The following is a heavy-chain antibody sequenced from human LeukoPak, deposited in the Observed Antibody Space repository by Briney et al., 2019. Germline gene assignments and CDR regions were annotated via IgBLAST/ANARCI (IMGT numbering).Heavy chain of an antibody. Sequence: SGGSLRLSCAASGFTFSNYVMSWVRQAPGRGLEWVSAISASGSSTYHADSAEGRFTTSRDNSKNTLYLQMNSLRAEDTAIYYCAKVCGANCYYPDYWGQGAQVTVSS. CDR3: AKVCGANCYYPDY. D-gene: IGHD2-21*02. CDR1: GFTFSNYV. V-gene: IGHV3-23*01. CDR2: ISASGSST. J-gene: IGHJ4*02.